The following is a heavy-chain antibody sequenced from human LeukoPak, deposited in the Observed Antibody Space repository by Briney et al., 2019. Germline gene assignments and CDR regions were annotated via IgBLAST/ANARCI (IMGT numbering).Heavy chain of an antibody. CDR2: INPNTGVT. D-gene: IGHD3-22*01. J-gene: IGHJ4*02. CDR1: GYGFTDYY. CDR3: ARSSPTYYFDSSGYYYGDY. V-gene: IGHV1-2*06. Sequence: ASVKVSCKASGYGFTDYYIHWVRQAPGQGLEWMGRINPNTGVTDYAQIFKGRVTMTRDTSISTAYMELSRLGSDDTAVYYCARSSPTYYFDSSGYYYGDYWGQGTLVTVSS.